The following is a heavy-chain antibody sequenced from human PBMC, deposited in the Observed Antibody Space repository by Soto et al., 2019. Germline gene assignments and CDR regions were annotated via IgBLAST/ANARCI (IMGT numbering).Heavy chain of an antibody. CDR1: GGTFSSYA. CDR2: IIPIFGTA. Sequence: SVKVSCKASGGTFSSYAISWVRQAPGQGLEWMGGIIPIFGTANYAQKFQGRVTITADESTSTAYMELSSLRSEDTAVYYCAREGGGGYDRNYYYYYGMDVWGQGTTVTVSS. J-gene: IGHJ6*02. D-gene: IGHD5-12*01. CDR3: AREGGGGYDRNYYYYYGMDV. V-gene: IGHV1-69*13.